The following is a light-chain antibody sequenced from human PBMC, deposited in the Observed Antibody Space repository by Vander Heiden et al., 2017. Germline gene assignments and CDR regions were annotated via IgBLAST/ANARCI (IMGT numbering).Light chain of an antibody. CDR1: QSVSSY. CDR2: DAA. Sequence: EIVLTQSPATLSLSPGERATLSCRASQSVSSYLVWYQQKPGQAPRLLIYDAANRATGIPARFSGSGSGTDFTLTISSLEPEDFAVYYCQQGSNWPIT. V-gene: IGKV3-11*01. J-gene: IGKJ5*01. CDR3: QQGSNWPIT.